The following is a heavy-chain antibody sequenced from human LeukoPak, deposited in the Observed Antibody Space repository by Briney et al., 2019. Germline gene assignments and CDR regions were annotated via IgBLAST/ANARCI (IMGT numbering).Heavy chain of an antibody. J-gene: IGHJ4*02. CDR3: ARDKEDSSGFPLGY. D-gene: IGHD3-22*01. CDR1: GFTFSSYA. Sequence: SLRLSCAASGFTFSSYAMHWVRQAPGKGLEWVAVISYDGSNKYYADSVKGRFTISRDNSKNTLYLQMNSLRAEDTAVYYCARDKEDSSGFPLGYWGQGTLVTVSS. CDR2: ISYDGSNK. V-gene: IGHV3-30*04.